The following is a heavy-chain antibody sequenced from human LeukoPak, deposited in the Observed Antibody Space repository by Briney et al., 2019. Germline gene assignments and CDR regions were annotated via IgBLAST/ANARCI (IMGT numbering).Heavy chain of an antibody. J-gene: IGHJ4*02. CDR1: SGSFSGYY. Sequence: PSETLSLTCAVYSGSFSGYYWSWIRQPPGKGLEWIGEINHSGSTNYNPSLKSRVTISVDTSKNQFSLKLSSVTAADTAVYYCARGYYYGLRQFPFFDYWGQGTLVTVSS. D-gene: IGHD3-10*01. CDR3: ARGYYYGLRQFPFFDY. V-gene: IGHV4-34*01. CDR2: INHSGST.